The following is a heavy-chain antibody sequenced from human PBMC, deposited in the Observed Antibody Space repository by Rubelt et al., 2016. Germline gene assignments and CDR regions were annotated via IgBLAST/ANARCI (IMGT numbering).Heavy chain of an antibody. J-gene: IGHJ6*02. V-gene: IGHV1-46*03. CDR2: INPSGGST. CDR3: ARVPGSSSGYYYYGMDV. Sequence: INPSGGSTSYAQKFQGRVTMTGDTSTSTVYMELSSLRSEDTAVYYCARVPGSSSGYYYYGMDVWGQGTTVTVSS. D-gene: IGHD6-6*01.